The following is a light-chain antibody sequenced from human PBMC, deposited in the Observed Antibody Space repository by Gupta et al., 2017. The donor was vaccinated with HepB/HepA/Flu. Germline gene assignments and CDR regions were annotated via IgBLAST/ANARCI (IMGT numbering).Light chain of an antibody. Sequence: DVVMTQSPLSLPVTLGQPASISCRSSQSLVYSDGNTYLNWFQQRPGQSPRRLIYKVSNRDSGVPDRFSGSGSGTDFTLKISRVEAEDVGVYYCVQGTHWWLTFGGGTKVEIK. CDR1: QSLVYSDGNTY. CDR2: KVS. V-gene: IGKV2-30*01. CDR3: VQGTHWWLT. J-gene: IGKJ4*01.